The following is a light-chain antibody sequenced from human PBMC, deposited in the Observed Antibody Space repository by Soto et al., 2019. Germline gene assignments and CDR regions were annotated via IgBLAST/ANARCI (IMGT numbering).Light chain of an antibody. CDR1: QGISNN. CDR3: QKYNSVPIT. CDR2: AAS. J-gene: IGKJ5*01. Sequence: DIQMTQSPSSLSASVGDRVTITCRASQGISNNLAWYQQKPGKVPKLLIYAASTLQSGVPSRFSGSGSGTDFTLTISSLQPEYVATYYCQKYNSVPITFGQGTRLEIK. V-gene: IGKV1-27*01.